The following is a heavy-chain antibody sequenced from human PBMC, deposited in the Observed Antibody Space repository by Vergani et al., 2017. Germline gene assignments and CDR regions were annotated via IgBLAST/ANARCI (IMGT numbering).Heavy chain of an antibody. CDR1: GYSFTSYW. V-gene: IGHV5-10-1*03. CDR2: IDPSDSDT. CDR3: AHSSSTLYWYVDL. D-gene: IGHD6-6*01. Sequence: EVQLVQSGAEVKKPGESLRISCKGSGYSFTSYWISWVRQMPGKGLEWMGRIDPSDSDTNYSPSFQGHVTISADTSISTAYLQWSSLKASDTAMYYCAHSSSTLYWYVDLWGRGTLVTVSS. J-gene: IGHJ2*01.